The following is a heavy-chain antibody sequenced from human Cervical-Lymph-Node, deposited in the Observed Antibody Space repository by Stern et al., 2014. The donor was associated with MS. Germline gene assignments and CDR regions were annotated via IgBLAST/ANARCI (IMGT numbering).Heavy chain of an antibody. Sequence: QVQLVQSGTEVKKPGSSVKISCQASGGAFRSYTISWVRQADGQGPEWMGGIIPIFDEATYAQKFQGRLTISADESTNIIYMELSSLELDDTATYYCAREAGHWFGPWGQGTHVVVS. J-gene: IGHJ5*02. CDR2: IIPIFDEA. V-gene: IGHV1-69*12. CDR3: AREAGHWFGP. D-gene: IGHD6-19*01. CDR1: GGAFRSYT.